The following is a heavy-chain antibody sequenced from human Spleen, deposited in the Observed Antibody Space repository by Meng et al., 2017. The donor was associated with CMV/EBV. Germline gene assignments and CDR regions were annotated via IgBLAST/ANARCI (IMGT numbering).Heavy chain of an antibody. CDR1: GFSLSNPKLG. Sequence: SGPTLVKPTETLTLTCSVSGFSLSNPKLGVSWIRQPPGKALEWLALIYWNDDKRYSPSLKSRLTITKDTSKNQVVLTMTNMDPVDTATYYCAHNTIFGVGGEVWGQGTTVTVS. J-gene: IGHJ6*02. V-gene: IGHV2-5*01. CDR3: AHNTIFGVGGEV. D-gene: IGHD3-3*01. CDR2: IYWNDDK.